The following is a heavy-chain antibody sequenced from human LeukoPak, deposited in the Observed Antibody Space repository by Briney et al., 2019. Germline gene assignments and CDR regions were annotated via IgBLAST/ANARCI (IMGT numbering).Heavy chain of an antibody. Sequence: ASVKVSCKASGYTFTSYGISWVRQAPGQGLEWMGGIIPIFGTANYAQKFQGRVTITTDESTSTAYMELSSLRSEDTAVYYCARGDHPHSKTSIVVVPAAHDAFDIWGQGTKVTVSS. J-gene: IGHJ3*02. D-gene: IGHD2-2*01. CDR2: IIPIFGTA. CDR3: ARGDHPHSKTSIVVVPAAHDAFDI. V-gene: IGHV1-69*05. CDR1: GYTFTSYG.